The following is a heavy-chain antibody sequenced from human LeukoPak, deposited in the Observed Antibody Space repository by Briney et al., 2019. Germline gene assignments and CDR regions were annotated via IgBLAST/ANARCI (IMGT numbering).Heavy chain of an antibody. CDR2: IYYSGST. V-gene: IGHV4-39*01. D-gene: IGHD3/OR15-3a*01. CDR3: ARRGFLDPTYYYYYMDV. CDR1: GGSISSSSYY. J-gene: IGHJ6*03. Sequence: PSETLSLTCTVSGGSISSSSYYWGWIRQPPGKGLEWIGSIYYSGSTYYNPSLKSRVTISVDTSKNQFSLKLSSVTAADTAVYYCARRGFLDPTYYYYYMDVWGKGTTVTVSS.